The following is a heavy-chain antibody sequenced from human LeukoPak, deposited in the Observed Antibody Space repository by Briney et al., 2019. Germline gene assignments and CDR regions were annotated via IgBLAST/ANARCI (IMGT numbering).Heavy chain of an antibody. CDR1: GFTFSSYG. J-gene: IGHJ3*02. D-gene: IGHD2-2*01. V-gene: IGHV3-33*01. Sequence: GRSLRLSCTASGFTFSSYGMHWVRQAPGKGLEWVAVIWYDGSNKYYADSVKGRFTISRDNSKNTLYLQMNSLRAEDTAVYYCAREGNGVVVPAAPDAFDIWGQGTMATVSS. CDR2: IWYDGSNK. CDR3: AREGNGVVVPAAPDAFDI.